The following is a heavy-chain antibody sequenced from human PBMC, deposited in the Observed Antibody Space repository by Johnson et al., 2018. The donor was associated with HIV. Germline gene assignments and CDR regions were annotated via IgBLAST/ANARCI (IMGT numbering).Heavy chain of an antibody. Sequence: VQLVESGGGLVQPGGSLRLSCVGSGFTFSSYWLSWVRQAPGKGLEWVANIKQDGSEKYYVDSVKGRFTISRDNAENSVVVQMNSLRAEDTAIYYCVRGSSDNYLLDFDIWGQGTMVTVSS. V-gene: IGHV3-7*01. CDR2: IKQDGSEK. CDR3: VRGSSDNYLLDFDI. J-gene: IGHJ3*02. CDR1: GFTFSSYW. D-gene: IGHD2/OR15-2a*01.